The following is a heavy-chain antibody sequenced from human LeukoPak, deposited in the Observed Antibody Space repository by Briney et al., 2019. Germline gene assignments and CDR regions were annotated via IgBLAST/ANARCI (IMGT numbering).Heavy chain of an antibody. V-gene: IGHV1-3*03. J-gene: IGHJ4*02. CDR1: GYTFTSYA. CDR2: INTGNGNT. CDR3: ATLPLEDTAIDY. Sequence: ASVKVSCKASGYTFTSYAMHWVRQAPGQRLEWMGWINTGNGNTKYSQEFQGRVTITRDTSANTAYMELSSLRSEDTAVYYCATLPLEDTAIDYWGQGTLVTVSS. D-gene: IGHD5-18*01.